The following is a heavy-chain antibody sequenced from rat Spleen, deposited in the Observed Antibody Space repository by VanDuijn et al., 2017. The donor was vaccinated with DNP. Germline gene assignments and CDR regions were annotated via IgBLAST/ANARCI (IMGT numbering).Heavy chain of an antibody. CDR2: ISYDGSST. Sequence: EVQLVESDGGLVQPGRSLKLSCAASGFTFSDYYMAWVRQAPTKGLEWVATISYDGSSTYYRDSVKGRFTISRDNAKSTLYLQMDSLRSEDTSTYYCARHIYYYSSYAPMDAWGQGASVTVSS. V-gene: IGHV5-29*01. CDR3: ARHIYYYSSYAPMDA. D-gene: IGHD1-2*01. J-gene: IGHJ4*01. CDR1: GFTFSDYY.